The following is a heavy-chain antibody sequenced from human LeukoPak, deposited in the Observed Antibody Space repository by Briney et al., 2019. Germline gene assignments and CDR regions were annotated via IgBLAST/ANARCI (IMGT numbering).Heavy chain of an antibody. CDR3: ARIRYFDPFDY. CDR1: GGSFSGYY. CDR2: INHSGST. Sequence: SETLSLTCAVYGGSFSGYYWSWIRQPPGKGLEWIGEINHSGSTNYNPSLKSRVTISVGTSKNQFSLKLSSVTAADTAVYYCARIRYFDPFDYWGQGTLVTVSS. D-gene: IGHD3-9*01. J-gene: IGHJ4*02. V-gene: IGHV4-34*01.